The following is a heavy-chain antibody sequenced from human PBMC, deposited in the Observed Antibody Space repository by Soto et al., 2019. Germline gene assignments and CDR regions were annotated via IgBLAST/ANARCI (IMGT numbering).Heavy chain of an antibody. V-gene: IGHV4-59*01. CDR1: GGSISSYY. Sequence: PSETLSLTCTVSGGSISSYYWSWIRQPPGKGLEWIGYIYYSGSTNYNPSLKSRVTISVDTSKNQFSLKLSSVTAADTAVYYCARDYSGSYYASWGQGTLVTVSS. CDR2: IYYSGST. D-gene: IGHD1-26*01. CDR3: ARDYSGSYYAS. J-gene: IGHJ5*02.